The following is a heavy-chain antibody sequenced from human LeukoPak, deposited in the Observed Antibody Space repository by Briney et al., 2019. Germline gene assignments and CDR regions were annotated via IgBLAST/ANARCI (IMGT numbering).Heavy chain of an antibody. D-gene: IGHD5-24*01. CDR3: TRVGYIDEGIDY. CDR1: GFTFSSYW. J-gene: IGHJ4*02. V-gene: IGHV3-7*04. CDR2: IKQDGSKK. Sequence: PGGSLRLSCAASGFTFSSYWMNWARQAPGKGLEWVANIKQDGSKKSYVDSVKGRFTISRDNAKNSLYLQMNSLRAEDTAIHYCTRVGYIDEGIDYWGQGTLVTVSS.